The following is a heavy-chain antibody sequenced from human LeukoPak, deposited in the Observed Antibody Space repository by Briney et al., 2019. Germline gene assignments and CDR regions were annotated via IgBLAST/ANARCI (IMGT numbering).Heavy chain of an antibody. V-gene: IGHV3-23*01. CDR2: VRDNAGIT. Sequence: GGSLRLSCAASGFTFSSYGMSWVRQAPGKGLEWVSHVRDNAGITFYADSVKGRFTISRDNSKNTVYLQMNSLRAEDTAVYYCAKDKDYYMDVWGKRTTVTVSS. J-gene: IGHJ6*03. CDR1: GFTFSSYG. CDR3: AKDKDYYMDV.